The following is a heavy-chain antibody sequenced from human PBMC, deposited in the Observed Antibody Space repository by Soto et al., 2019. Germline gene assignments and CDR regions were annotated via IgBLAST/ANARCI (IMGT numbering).Heavy chain of an antibody. Sequence: GGSLRLSCAASGFTFSSYWMSWVRQAPGKGLEWVANIKQDGSEKYYVDSVKGRFTISRDNAKNSLYLQMNSLRAEDTAVYYCARDQQYYYDSRGYSPSAFDIWGKGTMVTVSS. CDR2: IKQDGSEK. V-gene: IGHV3-7*01. D-gene: IGHD3-22*01. CDR1: GFTFSSYW. J-gene: IGHJ3*02. CDR3: ARDQQYYYDSRGYSPSAFDI.